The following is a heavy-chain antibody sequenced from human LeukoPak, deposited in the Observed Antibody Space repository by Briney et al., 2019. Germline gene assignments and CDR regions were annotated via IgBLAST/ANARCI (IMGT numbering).Heavy chain of an antibody. D-gene: IGHD3/OR15-3a*01. J-gene: IGHJ6*03. CDR1: GASISNSTYY. CDR3: ARGRRTGYYPTPGHTAGVYYMDV. V-gene: IGHV4-39*07. CDR2: IYYSGST. Sequence: SETLSLTCNVSGASISNSTYYWGWIRQPPGKGLEWIGSIYYSGSTYCKPSLKSRLTISVDTSKNQFSVNLSSVTAADTAVYYCARGRRTGYYPTPGHTAGVYYMDVWGKGTTVTVSS.